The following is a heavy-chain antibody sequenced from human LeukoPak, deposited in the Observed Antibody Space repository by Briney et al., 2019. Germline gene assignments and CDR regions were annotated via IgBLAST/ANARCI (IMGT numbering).Heavy chain of an antibody. D-gene: IGHD5-12*01. Sequence: SETLSLTCTVTRCTISSYYWSWLRQPPGKGLEWIGYIYYSGSTNYNPSLKSRVTISVDTSKNQFSLKLSSVTAADTAVYYCARGYSGYDWFGYYYYGMDVWGQGTTVTVSS. CDR1: RCTISSYY. V-gene: IGHV4-59*01. J-gene: IGHJ6*02. CDR2: IYYSGST. CDR3: ARGYSGYDWFGYYYYGMDV.